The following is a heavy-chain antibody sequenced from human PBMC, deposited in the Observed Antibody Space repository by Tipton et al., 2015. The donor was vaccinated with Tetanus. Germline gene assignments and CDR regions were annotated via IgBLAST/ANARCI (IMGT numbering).Heavy chain of an antibody. D-gene: IGHD3-3*02. CDR3: AKGNVEAFLDIDH. CDR1: GGSFSSYY. Sequence: TLSLTCTVSGGSFSSYYWNWIRQPPGKGLEWIGNIHYSGSTNYNPSLKSRVTMSQDTSKNQFSLKLSSVTAADTAVYYCAKGNVEAFLDIDHWGQGNLDTVSS. V-gene: IGHV4-59*01. J-gene: IGHJ4*02. CDR2: IHYSGST.